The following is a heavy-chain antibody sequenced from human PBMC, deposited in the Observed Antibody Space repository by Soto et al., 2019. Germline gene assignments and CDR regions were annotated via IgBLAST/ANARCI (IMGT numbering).Heavy chain of an antibody. D-gene: IGHD2-15*01. CDR2: ISWNSGSI. Sequence: EVQLVESGGGLVQPGRSLRLSCAASGFTFDDYAMHWVRQAPGKGLEWVSGISWNSGSIGYADSVKGRFTISRDNAKNSLYLQMNSLRAEDTALYYCAKDLSPVVAPTRGFDYWGQGTLVTVSS. V-gene: IGHV3-9*01. CDR1: GFTFDDYA. J-gene: IGHJ4*02. CDR3: AKDLSPVVAPTRGFDY.